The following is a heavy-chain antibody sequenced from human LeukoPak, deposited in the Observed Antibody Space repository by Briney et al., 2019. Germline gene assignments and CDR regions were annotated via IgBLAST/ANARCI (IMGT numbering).Heavy chain of an antibody. D-gene: IGHD2-15*01. J-gene: IGHJ4*02. CDR1: GGSFSGYY. Sequence: SETLSLTCAVYGGSFSGYYWSWIRQPPGKGLEWIGEINHSGSTNYNPSLKSRVTFSVDTSKNQFSLKLSSVSAADTAVYYCAIRGYCSGGSCFFDYWGQGTLVTVSS. CDR2: INHSGST. CDR3: AIRGYCSGGSCFFDY. V-gene: IGHV4-34*01.